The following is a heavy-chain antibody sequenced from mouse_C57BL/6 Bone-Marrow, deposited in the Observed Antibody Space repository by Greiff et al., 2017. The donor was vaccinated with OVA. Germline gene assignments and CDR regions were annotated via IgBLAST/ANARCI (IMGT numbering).Heavy chain of an antibody. CDR3: ARRNLITTVVADFDY. D-gene: IGHD1-1*01. J-gene: IGHJ2*01. Sequence: EVKLVESGGGLVKPGGSLKLSCAASGFTFSDYGMHWVRQAPEKGLEWVAYISSGSSTIYYAATVKGRFTISRDNAKNTLFLQMTSLRSEDTAMYYCARRNLITTVVADFDYWGQGTTLTVSS. CDR1: GFTFSDYG. CDR2: ISSGSSTI. V-gene: IGHV5-17*01.